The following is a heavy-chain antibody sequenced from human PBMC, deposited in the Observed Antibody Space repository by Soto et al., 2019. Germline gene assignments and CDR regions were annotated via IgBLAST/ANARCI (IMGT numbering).Heavy chain of an antibody. CDR3: TTEPPCEYCSGDIYYYYMDV. V-gene: IGHV3-15*01. J-gene: IGHJ6*03. CDR1: GFTFSNAW. CDR2: IKSKTDGGTT. D-gene: IGHD2-15*01. Sequence: GGSLRLSCAASGFTFSNAWMSWVRQAPGKGLEWVGRIKSKTDGGTTDYAAPEKGRFTISRDDSKNTLYLQMNSLKTEDTAVYYCTTEPPCEYCSGDIYYYYMDVWGKGTTVTVSS.